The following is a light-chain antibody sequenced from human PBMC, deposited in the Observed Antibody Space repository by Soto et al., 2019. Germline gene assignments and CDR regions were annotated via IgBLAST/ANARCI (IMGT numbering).Light chain of an antibody. CDR3: SSYTTSSTYV. CDR2: EVS. J-gene: IGLJ1*01. CDR1: SSDVGGYNY. Sequence: QSVLTQPASVSGSPGQSITISCTGTSSDVGGYNYVSWYQQHPGKAPKLMIYEVSNRPSGVSNRFSGSKSGNTASLSISGLQAEDEADYYCSSYTTSSTYVFGIGTKV. V-gene: IGLV2-14*01.